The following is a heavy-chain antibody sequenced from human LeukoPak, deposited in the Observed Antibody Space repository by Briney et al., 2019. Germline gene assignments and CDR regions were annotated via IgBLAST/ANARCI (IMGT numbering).Heavy chain of an antibody. V-gene: IGHV3-21*01. CDR1: GFTFSSYA. CDR3: ARGSLSSGSHYNDF. J-gene: IGHJ4*02. CDR2: INTRGGIT. D-gene: IGHD3-10*01. Sequence: PGGSLRLSCAASGFTFSSYAMSWVRQAPGKGLEWVSIINTRGGITYADSLKGRFTISRDNAKNSMFLQMNSLRAEDTAVYYCARGSLSSGSHYNDFWGQGTLVTVSS.